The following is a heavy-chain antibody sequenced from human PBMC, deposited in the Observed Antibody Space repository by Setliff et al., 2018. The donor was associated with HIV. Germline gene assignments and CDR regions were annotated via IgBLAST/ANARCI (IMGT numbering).Heavy chain of an antibody. CDR1: GYTFSTNA. CDR3: AKGAGPTTLAEPFDS. J-gene: IGHJ4*02. V-gene: IGHV1-3*01. D-gene: IGHD1-26*01. CDR2: INAGDDNT. Sequence: ASVKVSCKASGYTFSTNAIHWVRQAPGQRLEWMGYINAGDDNTRYSEKFQGRVTITRDTSANTAYMELSSLRSEDTAVYYCAKGAGPTTLAEPFDSWGQGTLVTVSS.